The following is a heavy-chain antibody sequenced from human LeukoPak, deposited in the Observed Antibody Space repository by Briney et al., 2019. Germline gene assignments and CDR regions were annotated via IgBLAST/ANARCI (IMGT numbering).Heavy chain of an antibody. CDR2: INPYSGGT. V-gene: IGHV1-2*02. J-gene: IGHJ4*02. D-gene: IGHD2-2*01. Sequence: ASVKVSCKASGYTFTGYYMHWVRQAPGQGLEWMGWINPYSGGTNYAQKFQGRVTMTRDTSISTAYMELSRLRSDGTAVYYCARIVVPAAADYWGQGTLVTVSS. CDR1: GYTFTGYY. CDR3: ARIVVPAAADY.